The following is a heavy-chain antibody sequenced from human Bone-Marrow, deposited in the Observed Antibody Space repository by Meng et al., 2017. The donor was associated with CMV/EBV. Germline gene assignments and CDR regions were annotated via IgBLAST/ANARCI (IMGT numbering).Heavy chain of an antibody. D-gene: IGHD3-3*01. V-gene: IGHV1-8*01. Sequence: ASVKVSCKASGYTFTSYDINWVRQATGQGLEWMGWMNPNSGNTGYAQKFQGRVTMTRNTSISTAYMELSSLRSEDTAVYYCARTMRIRHMVLRFFPRGYYGMDVWGQGTTVTASS. CDR3: ARTMRIRHMVLRFFPRGYYGMDV. CDR2: MNPNSGNT. J-gene: IGHJ6*02. CDR1: GYTFTSYD.